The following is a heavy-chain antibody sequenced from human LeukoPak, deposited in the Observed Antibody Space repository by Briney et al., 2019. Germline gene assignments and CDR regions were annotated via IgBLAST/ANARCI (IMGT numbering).Heavy chain of an antibody. J-gene: IGHJ4*02. Sequence: PSETLSLTRTVSGYSISSGYLWGWIRQPPGKGLEWIGSTYHGGTTYSNPSLKSRVIRSEDTSKNQFSLKLSSVTAADTAVYYCARGSGDWTYYFDYWGQGTLVTVSS. CDR1: GYSISSGYL. CDR2: TYHGGTT. CDR3: ARGSGDWTYYFDY. V-gene: IGHV4-38-2*02. D-gene: IGHD2-21*02.